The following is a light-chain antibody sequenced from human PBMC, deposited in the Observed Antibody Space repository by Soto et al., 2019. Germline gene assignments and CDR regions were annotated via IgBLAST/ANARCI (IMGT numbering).Light chain of an antibody. J-gene: IGLJ3*02. V-gene: IGLV4-69*01. CDR1: SGHSSYA. Sequence: QAVVTQSPSASASLGASVKLTCTLSSGHSSYAIAWHQQQPEKGPRYLMRLNSDGSHTKGDGIPDRFSGSSSGAERYLTISSLQSEDEADYYCQTWGTGIWVFGGGTKPTVL. CDR2: LNSDGSH. CDR3: QTWGTGIWV.